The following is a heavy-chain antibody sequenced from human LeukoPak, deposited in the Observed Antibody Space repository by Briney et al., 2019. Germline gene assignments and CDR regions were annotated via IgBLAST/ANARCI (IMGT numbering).Heavy chain of an antibody. D-gene: IGHD6-13*01. Sequence: GGSLRLSCAASGFTFSRYYMHWVRQAPGKGLVWVSRINSDGGSTTYADSVKGRFTIYRDNAKNTLYLQMNSLKVEDTAVYYCTRVFVGDEYSSSGYWGQGTLVTVSS. CDR1: GFTFSRYY. CDR2: INSDGGST. J-gene: IGHJ4*02. CDR3: TRVFVGDEYSSSGY. V-gene: IGHV3-74*01.